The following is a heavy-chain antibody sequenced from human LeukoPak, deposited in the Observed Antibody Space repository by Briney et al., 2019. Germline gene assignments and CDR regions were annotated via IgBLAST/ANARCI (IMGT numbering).Heavy chain of an antibody. J-gene: IGHJ6*02. CDR3: AKNQYYDFWSGQYGMDV. CDR1: GFTFSSYA. Sequence: GGSLGLSRAASGFTFSSYAMSWVRQAPGKGLEWVSAISGSGGSTYYADSVKGRFTISRDNSKNTLYLQMNSLRAEDTAVYYCAKNQYYDFWSGQYGMDVWGQGTTVTVSS. CDR2: ISGSGGST. V-gene: IGHV3-23*01. D-gene: IGHD3-3*01.